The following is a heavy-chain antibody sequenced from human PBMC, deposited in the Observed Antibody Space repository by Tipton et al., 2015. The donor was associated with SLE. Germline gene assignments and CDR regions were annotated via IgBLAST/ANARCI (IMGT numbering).Heavy chain of an antibody. J-gene: IGHJ4*02. CDR3: ARARRTTSSHFDY. CDR1: GGSISSGSYY. Sequence: TLSLTCTVSGGSISSGSYYWSWIRQPAGKGLEWIGYIYHTGSTYYNPSLESRLTISIDTSKNQFSLRLTSMTPADTALYYCARARRTTSSHFDYWGQGTLVTVSS. D-gene: IGHD1-14*01. CDR2: IYHTGST. V-gene: IGHV4-31*03.